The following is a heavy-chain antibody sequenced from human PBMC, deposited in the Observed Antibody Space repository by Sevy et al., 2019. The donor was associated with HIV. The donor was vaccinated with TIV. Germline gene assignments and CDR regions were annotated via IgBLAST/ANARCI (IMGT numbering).Heavy chain of an antibody. Sequence: SETLSLTCTVSGGSISSYYWSWIRQPPGKGLEWIGYIYYSGSTNYNPSLKSRVTISVDTSKKQFSLKLSSVTAADTAVYYCERRRWGIAAAGSHRDYYGMDVWGQGTTVTVSS. CDR1: GGSISSYY. D-gene: IGHD6-13*01. J-gene: IGHJ6*02. CDR2: IYYSGST. CDR3: ERRRWGIAAAGSHRDYYGMDV. V-gene: IGHV4-59*01.